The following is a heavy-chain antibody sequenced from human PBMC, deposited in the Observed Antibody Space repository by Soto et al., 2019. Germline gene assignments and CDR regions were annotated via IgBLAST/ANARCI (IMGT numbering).Heavy chain of an antibody. J-gene: IGHJ4*02. Sequence: GGSLRLSCAASGFTFSSYGMHWVRQAPGKGLEWVAVIWYDGSNKYYADSVKGRFTISRDNSKNTLYLQMNSLRAEDTAVYYCARDPSNYDILTGSSCPLLWGQGTLVTVSS. CDR3: ARDPSNYDILTGSSCPLL. CDR2: IWYDGSNK. V-gene: IGHV3-33*01. D-gene: IGHD3-9*01. CDR1: GFTFSSYG.